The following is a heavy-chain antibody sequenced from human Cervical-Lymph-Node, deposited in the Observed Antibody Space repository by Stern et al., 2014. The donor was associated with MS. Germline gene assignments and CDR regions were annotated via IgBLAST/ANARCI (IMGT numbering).Heavy chain of an antibody. D-gene: IGHD3-10*01. CDR2: IIPIVGTA. CDR1: GGTFSSSA. J-gene: IGHJ4*02. V-gene: IGHV1-69*01. CDR3: ARGYYYGSGSYSY. Sequence: VQLVQSGAEVKKPGSSVKVSCKASGGTFSSSAISWVRQAPGQGLEWMGGIIPIVGTANYAQKFQGRVTSTADESTSTAYMELSSLRSEDTAVYYCARGYYYGSGSYSYWGQGTLVTVSS.